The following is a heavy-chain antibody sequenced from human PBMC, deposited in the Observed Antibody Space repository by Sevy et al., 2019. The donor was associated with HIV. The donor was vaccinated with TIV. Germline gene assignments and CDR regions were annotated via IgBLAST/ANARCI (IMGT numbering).Heavy chain of an antibody. Sequence: GGSLRLSCVASEFTFSDSWMTWVRQAPGKGLEWVANLKVDGSEKHYVDSVKGRFTISRDNAQNSLYLQMNSLRAEDTAVYYCARYASVGFWGQGTLVTVSS. J-gene: IGHJ4*02. CDR1: EFTFSDSW. V-gene: IGHV3-7*01. CDR2: LKVDGSEK. CDR3: ARYASVGF. D-gene: IGHD2-2*01.